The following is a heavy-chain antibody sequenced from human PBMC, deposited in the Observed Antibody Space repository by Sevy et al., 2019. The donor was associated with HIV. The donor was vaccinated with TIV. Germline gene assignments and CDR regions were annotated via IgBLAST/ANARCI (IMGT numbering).Heavy chain of an antibody. CDR1: GFTFSSYA. V-gene: IGHV3-23*01. CDR3: AKIQVGATTGDAFDI. D-gene: IGHD1-26*01. CDR2: ISGSGGST. J-gene: IGHJ3*02. Sequence: GSLRLSCAASGFTFSSYAMSWVRQAPGKGLEWVSAISGSGGSTYYADSVKGRFTISRDNSKNTLYLQMNSLRAQDTAVYYCAKIQVGATTGDAFDIWGQGTMVTVSS.